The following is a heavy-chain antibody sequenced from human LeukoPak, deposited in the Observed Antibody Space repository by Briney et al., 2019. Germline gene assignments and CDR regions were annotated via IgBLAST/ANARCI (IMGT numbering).Heavy chain of an antibody. V-gene: IGHV4-31*03. CDR3: ARDVSGRHYYDSSGYYPINWFDP. Sequence: PSETLSLTCTVSGGSISSGGYYWSWIRQHPGKGLEWIGYIYYRGSTYYNPSLKSRVTISVDTSKNQFSLKLSSVTAADTAVYYCARDVSGRHYYDSSGYYPINWFDPWGQGTLVTVSS. CDR1: GGSISSGGYY. J-gene: IGHJ5*02. D-gene: IGHD3-22*01. CDR2: IYYRGST.